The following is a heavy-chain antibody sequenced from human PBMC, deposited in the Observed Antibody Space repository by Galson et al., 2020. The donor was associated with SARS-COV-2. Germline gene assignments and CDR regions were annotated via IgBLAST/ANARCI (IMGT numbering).Heavy chain of an antibody. CDR2: IRGSGGDT. J-gene: IGHJ4*02. Sequence: GGSLRLSCAASGFTFSNYAMSWVRQAPGKGLEWVSAIRGSGGDTYNADSVKGRFTISRDNSKDTLYLQMKSLTAEDTAVYYCAKGAYCGGDCYTLYFDYWGQGTLVTGSS. CDR3: AKGAYCGGDCYTLYFDY. CDR1: GFTFSNYA. V-gene: IGHV3-23*01. D-gene: IGHD2-21*01.